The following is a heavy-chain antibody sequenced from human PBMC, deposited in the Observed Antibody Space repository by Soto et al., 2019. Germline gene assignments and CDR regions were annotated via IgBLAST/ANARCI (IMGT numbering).Heavy chain of an antibody. J-gene: IGHJ6*02. D-gene: IGHD6-19*01. CDR2: IYTSASI. CDR3: ARDREAGYNFSYGMDV. V-gene: IGHV4-4*07. CDR1: GADINTYS. Sequence: LSLTCSVSGADINTYSWTWIRQPAGKGLEWIGRIYTSASINYNPSLKGRVTLSVDTSTNQVSLRLASVTAADTAIYYCARDREAGYNFSYGMDVWGQGTTVTVSS.